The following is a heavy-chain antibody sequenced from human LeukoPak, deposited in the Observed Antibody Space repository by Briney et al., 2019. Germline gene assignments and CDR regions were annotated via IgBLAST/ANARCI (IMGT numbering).Heavy chain of an antibody. J-gene: IGHJ5*02. D-gene: IGHD1-14*01. CDR3: ATPKGINGLDWFDP. CDR2: IIPIFGTA. CDR1: RGTFSSYA. V-gene: IGHV1-69*01. Sequence: AVKVSCKASRGTFSSYAISWVRHAPGQGLEWMGGIIPIFGTANYAQKFQGRVTITADESTSTAYMELSSLRSEDAAVYYCATPKGINGLDWFDPWGQGTLVTVSS.